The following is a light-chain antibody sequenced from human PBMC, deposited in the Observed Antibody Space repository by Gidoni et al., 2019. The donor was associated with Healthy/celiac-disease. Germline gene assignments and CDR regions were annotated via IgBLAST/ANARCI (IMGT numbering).Light chain of an antibody. Sequence: EIVLTQSPATLSLSPGERATLPCRPSHSVNSYLAWYQQKPGQAPRLLIYDASNRATGIPARFSGSGSGTDFTRTISSLEPEDFAVYYCQQRSNGPITFGQGTRLEIK. V-gene: IGKV3-11*01. CDR1: HSVNSY. CDR2: DAS. J-gene: IGKJ5*01. CDR3: QQRSNGPIT.